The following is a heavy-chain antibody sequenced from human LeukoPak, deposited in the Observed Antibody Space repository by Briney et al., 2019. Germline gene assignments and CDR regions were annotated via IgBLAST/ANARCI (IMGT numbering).Heavy chain of an antibody. Sequence: SQTQSLTCTVSRGSIIGGGYFCNWIRQHPGRGQQGIGYKYYSGSSYYNPSLKSRVTISVDTSNNQFSLKLSSVTAADTAVYYCARDRSGLYYFDYWGQGTLVIVSS. D-gene: IGHD5-12*01. CDR1: RGSIIGGGYF. J-gene: IGHJ4*02. CDR3: ARDRSGLYYFDY. V-gene: IGHV4-31*03. CDR2: KYYSGSS.